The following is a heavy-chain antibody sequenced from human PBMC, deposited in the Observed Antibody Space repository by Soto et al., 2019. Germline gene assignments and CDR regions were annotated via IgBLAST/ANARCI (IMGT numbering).Heavy chain of an antibody. V-gene: IGHV1-2*04. D-gene: IGHD6-13*01. Sequence: ASVKVSCKASGYTFTGYYMHWVRQAPGQGVEWMGWINPNSGGTNYAQKFQGWVTMTRDTSISTAYMELSRLRSDDTAVYYCARSGSPRSSSPFYYYGMDVWGQGTTVTVSS. J-gene: IGHJ6*02. CDR2: INPNSGGT. CDR1: GYTFTGYY. CDR3: ARSGSPRSSSPFYYYGMDV.